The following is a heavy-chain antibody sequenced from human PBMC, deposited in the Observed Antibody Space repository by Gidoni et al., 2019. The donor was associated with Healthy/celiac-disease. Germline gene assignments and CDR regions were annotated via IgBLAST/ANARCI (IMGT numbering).Heavy chain of an antibody. CDR3: AKRVRVRPPHHYGMDV. V-gene: IGHV3-23*01. Sequence: EVQLLESGGGLVQPGGSLRLSCAASGFTFSSYAMSWVRQAPGKGLEWVSAISGSGGSTYYADSVKGRFTISRDNSKNTLYLQMNSLRAEDTAVYYCAKRVRVRPPHHYGMDVWGQGTTVTVSS. CDR2: ISGSGGST. CDR1: GFTFSSYA. J-gene: IGHJ6*02. D-gene: IGHD1-1*01.